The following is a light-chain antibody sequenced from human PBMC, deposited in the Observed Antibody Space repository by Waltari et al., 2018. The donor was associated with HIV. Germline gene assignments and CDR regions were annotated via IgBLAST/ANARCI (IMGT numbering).Light chain of an antibody. CDR3: AAWDDILSGWV. Sequence: QSVLTQPPSASGTPGQRVTISCSGSSANVGKTVYGYQQLPGTAPKVLIYRDNQRPSGVPDRFSGSRSGTSASLDVSGLRSEDEANYFCAAWDDILSGWVFGGGTKLTVL. CDR1: SANVGKT. CDR2: RDN. J-gene: IGLJ3*02. V-gene: IGLV1-47*01.